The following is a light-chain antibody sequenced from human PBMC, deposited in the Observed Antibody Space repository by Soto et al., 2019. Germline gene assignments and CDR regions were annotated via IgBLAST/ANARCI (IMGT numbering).Light chain of an antibody. CDR2: EVS. CDR1: SSDVGGYDY. J-gene: IGLJ2*01. Sequence: QSVVTQPASVSGSPGQSITISCTGTSSDVGGYDYVSWYQQYPGKAPRLIIYEVSSRPSGVSNRFSGSKSGNTASLTISGLQTEDEASYYCSSSTDTDTLVIFGGGTKLTVL. V-gene: IGLV2-14*01. CDR3: SSSTDTDTLVI.